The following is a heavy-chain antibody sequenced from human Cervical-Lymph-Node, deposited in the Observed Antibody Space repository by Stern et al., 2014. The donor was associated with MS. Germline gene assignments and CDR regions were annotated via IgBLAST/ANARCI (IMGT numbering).Heavy chain of an antibody. Sequence: VQLVESGPGLEKPSETLSLTCNVSGGSLSSYYWSWIRQPPGKGLEWMGYIYYSGSTNYNPALKSRVTISVDTSKSQFSLKLSSVTAAYTALYYWARELTYYDSSGYYNDAFYICGQGTMFTVSS. CDR1: GGSLSSYY. D-gene: IGHD3-22*01. CDR2: IYYSGST. CDR3: ARELTYYDSSGYYNDAFYI. J-gene: IGHJ3*02. V-gene: IGHV4-59*01.